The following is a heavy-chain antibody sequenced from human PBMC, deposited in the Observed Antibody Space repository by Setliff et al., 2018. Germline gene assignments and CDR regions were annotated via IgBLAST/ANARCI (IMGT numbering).Heavy chain of an antibody. CDR3: ARDRRCSSTSCFVVGHWFDP. CDR2: FDPEDGET. J-gene: IGHJ5*02. CDR1: GYTLTELS. D-gene: IGHD2-2*01. V-gene: IGHV1-24*01. Sequence: ASVKVSCKVSGYTLTELSMHWVRQAPGKGLEWMGGFDPEDGETIYAQKFQGRVTMTEDTSTDTAYMELSSLRSEDTAVYYCARDRRCSSTSCFVVGHWFDPWGQGTLVTVSS.